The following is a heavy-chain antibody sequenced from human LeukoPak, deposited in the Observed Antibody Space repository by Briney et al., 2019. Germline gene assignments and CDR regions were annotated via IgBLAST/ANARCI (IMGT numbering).Heavy chain of an antibody. Sequence: SETLCLTCTASGVSISSYYWSWIRQPAGKGLEWIGRIYTSGSTNYNPSLKSRVTMSVDTYKNQFSLKLSSVTAADTAVYYCARDRIQTPAATDDAFDIWGQGTMVTVSS. CDR3: ARDRIQTPAATDDAFDI. D-gene: IGHD2-2*01. J-gene: IGHJ3*02. V-gene: IGHV4-4*07. CDR1: GVSISSYY. CDR2: IYTSGST.